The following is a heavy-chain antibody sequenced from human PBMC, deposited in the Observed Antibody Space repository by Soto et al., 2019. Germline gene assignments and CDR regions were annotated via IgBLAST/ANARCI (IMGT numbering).Heavy chain of an antibody. CDR1: GFTFSSYA. Sequence: PGGSLRLSCAASGFTFSSYAMHWVRQAPGKGLEWVAVISYDGSNKYYADSVKGRFTISRDNSKNTLYLQMNSPRAEDTAVYYCARDRDCSGGSCLDYWGQGTLVTVSS. D-gene: IGHD2-15*01. V-gene: IGHV3-30-3*01. CDR2: ISYDGSNK. J-gene: IGHJ4*02. CDR3: ARDRDCSGGSCLDY.